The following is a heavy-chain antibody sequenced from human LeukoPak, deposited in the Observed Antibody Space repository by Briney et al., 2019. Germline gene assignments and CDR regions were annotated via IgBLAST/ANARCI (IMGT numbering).Heavy chain of an antibody. Sequence: SGGSLRLSCAASGFTFSSNYMSGVRQAPGKGLEWVSGIVGVDGGTYYADSVKGRFIISRDNSKNTLYVQMNSLRAEDTAVYYCARGAVYYMDIWGKGTTVTISS. V-gene: IGHV3-53*01. D-gene: IGHD6-19*01. CDR1: GFTFSSNY. J-gene: IGHJ6*03. CDR2: IVGVDGGT. CDR3: ARGAVYYMDI.